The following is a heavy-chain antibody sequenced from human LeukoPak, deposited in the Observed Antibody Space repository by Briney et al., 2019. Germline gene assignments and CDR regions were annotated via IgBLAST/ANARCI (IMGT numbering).Heavy chain of an antibody. D-gene: IGHD6-13*01. V-gene: IGHV4-34*01. CDR2: INHSGST. J-gene: IGHJ4*02. CDR3: ARGEVFSSWYFDY. CDR1: GGSFSGYY. Sequence: MASETLSLTCAVYGGSFSGYYWSWIRQPPGKGLDWIGEINHSGSTNYNPSLKSRVTISVDTSKNQFSLKLSSVTAADTAVYYCARGEVFSSWYFDYWGQGTLVTVSS.